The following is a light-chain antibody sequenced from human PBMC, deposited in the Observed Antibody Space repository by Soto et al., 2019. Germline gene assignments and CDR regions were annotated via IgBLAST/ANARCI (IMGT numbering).Light chain of an antibody. CDR3: LSYAGDTSVGV. Sequence: QSVLTQPASVSASPGQSITISCTGTSSDVGGYKFVSWYQHHPGKAPKLMIYEVNNRPSGVSNRFSGSKSGNTASLTISGLQPEDEADYYCLSYAGDTSVGVLGGGTKVTVL. CDR2: EVN. CDR1: SSDVGGYKF. J-gene: IGLJ3*02. V-gene: IGLV2-14*01.